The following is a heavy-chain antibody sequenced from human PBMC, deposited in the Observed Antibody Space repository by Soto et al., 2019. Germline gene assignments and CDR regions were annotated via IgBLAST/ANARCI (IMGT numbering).Heavy chain of an antibody. CDR3: ARRIAVAGTDY. D-gene: IGHD6-19*01. J-gene: IGHJ4*02. V-gene: IGHV3-66*01. CDR2: IYSGGST. CDR1: GFTVSSNY. Sequence: EVQLVESGGGLVQPGGSLRLSCAASGFTVSSNYMSWVRQAPGKGLEWVSVIYSGGSTYYADSVKGRFTISRDNSKNTLDLQMNSLRAEDTAVCYCARRIAVAGTDYWGQGTLVTVSS.